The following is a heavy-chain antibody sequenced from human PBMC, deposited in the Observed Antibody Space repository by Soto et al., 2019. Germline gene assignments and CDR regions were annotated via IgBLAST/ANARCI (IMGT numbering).Heavy chain of an antibody. CDR1: GFTFSSYA. V-gene: IGHV3-23*01. CDR2: ISGSGGST. Sequence: GGSLRLSCAASGFTFSSYAMSWVRQAPGKGLEWVSAISGSGGSTYYADSVKGRFTISRDNSKNTLYLQMNSLRAEDTAVYYCAKYGYYGSGSYYTWANDYWGQGTLVTVSS. D-gene: IGHD3-10*01. CDR3: AKYGYYGSGSYYTWANDY. J-gene: IGHJ4*02.